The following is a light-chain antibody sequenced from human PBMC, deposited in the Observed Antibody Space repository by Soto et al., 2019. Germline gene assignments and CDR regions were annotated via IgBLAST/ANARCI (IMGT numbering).Light chain of an antibody. CDR3: QQANTFPFT. CDR1: QGIRSA. Sequence: IQLTQSPSSLSASVGDRVTIICRASQGIRSALGWYQQKPGKVPKLLIYAASTLQSGVPSRFSGSGSGTDFTLTISSLQPEDFATYYCQQANTFPFTFGPGTKVDI. J-gene: IGKJ3*01. CDR2: AAS. V-gene: IGKV1-12*01.